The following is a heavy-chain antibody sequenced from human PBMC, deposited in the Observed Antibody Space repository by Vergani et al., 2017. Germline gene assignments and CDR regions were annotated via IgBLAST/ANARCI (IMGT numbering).Heavy chain of an antibody. V-gene: IGHV3-9*01. Sequence: EVQLVESGGDLVQPGRSLRPSCAASGFTFDDYAMHWVLQAPGKSLAWVTGIIWNSGSIGYADSVKGRFTISRDNAKNSLSLQMNSLRAEDTALYYCARTYSSSWYGYFDLWGRGTLVTVSS. CDR3: ARTYSSSWYGYFDL. CDR1: GFTFDDYA. J-gene: IGHJ2*01. D-gene: IGHD6-13*01. CDR2: IIWNSGSI.